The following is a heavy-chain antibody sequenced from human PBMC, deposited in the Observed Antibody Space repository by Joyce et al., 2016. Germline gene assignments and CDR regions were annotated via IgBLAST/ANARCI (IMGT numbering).Heavy chain of an antibody. CDR3: AKDQDYGDYSVDY. Sequence: EVQLLESGGGLVQPGGSLRLSCAASRFAFSSYAMSWVRRAPGKGLELVSTISSSGGSTYYADSVKGRFTISRDNSENTLYLQMNSLRAGDTAVYYCAKDQDYGDYSVDYWGQGTLVTVSS. CDR1: RFAFSSYA. V-gene: IGHV3-23*01. CDR2: ISSSGGST. J-gene: IGHJ4*02. D-gene: IGHD4-17*01.